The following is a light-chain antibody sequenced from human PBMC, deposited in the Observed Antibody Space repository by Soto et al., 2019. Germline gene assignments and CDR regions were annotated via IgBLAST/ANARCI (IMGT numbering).Light chain of an antibody. CDR3: QQRSNWPPENT. CDR1: QSVSSY. Sequence: EIVLTQSPATLSLSPGERATLSCRASQSVSSYLAWYQQKPGQAPRLLIYDASNRATGIPARFSGSGSGTDFTLTISSLEPEAFAVYYCQQRSNWPPENTFGQGTRLEIK. V-gene: IGKV3-11*01. CDR2: DAS. J-gene: IGKJ5*01.